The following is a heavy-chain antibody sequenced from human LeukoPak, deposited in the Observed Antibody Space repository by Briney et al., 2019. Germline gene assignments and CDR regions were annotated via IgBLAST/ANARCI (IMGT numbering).Heavy chain of an antibody. D-gene: IGHD6-19*01. CDR3: ARGGISSSGRGDYYFDY. Sequence: GGSLRLSCAASGFTFDDYAMHWVRQAPGKGLEGVSGISWTSGSIGYADSVKGRFTISSDNAKNSLYLQMNSLRAEDTALYYCARGGISSSGRGDYYFDYWGQGTLVTVSS. CDR1: GFTFDDYA. V-gene: IGHV3-9*01. CDR2: ISWTSGSI. J-gene: IGHJ4*02.